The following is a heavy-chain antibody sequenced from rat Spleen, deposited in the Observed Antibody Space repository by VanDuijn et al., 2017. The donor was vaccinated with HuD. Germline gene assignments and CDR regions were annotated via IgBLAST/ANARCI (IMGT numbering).Heavy chain of an antibody. CDR2: ISTGGGST. V-gene: IGHV5-27*01. CDR3: TTITTVTYVRAA. CDR1: GFTFSNYY. Sequence: EVQLVESGGGLVQPGRSLKLSCAASGFTFSNYYMAWVRQAPTKGLEWVAYISTGGGSTYYRDSVKGRFTISRDNAKSTLYLQMDSLRSQDTATYYCTTITTVTYVRAAWGQGASVTVSS. D-gene: IGHD1-11*01. J-gene: IGHJ4*01.